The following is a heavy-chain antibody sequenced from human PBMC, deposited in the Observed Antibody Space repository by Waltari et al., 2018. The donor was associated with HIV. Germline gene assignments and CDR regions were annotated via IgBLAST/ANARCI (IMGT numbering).Heavy chain of an antibody. CDR2: IDPSAATT. D-gene: IGHD2-21*01. CDR1: GFLFTSYY. J-gene: IGHJ6*02. V-gene: IGHV1-46*01. Sequence: VRLEQSGPEVKEPGSSVIVSCKTAGFLFTSYYIHWVRQGPGQGLGWMGTIDPSAATTRFEHRVRPRIKLTRDVSTSTAYMEMTRLTFGDTAIYYCARDRSPIQDYSLDVWGQGTTVVVS. CDR3: ARDRSPIQDYSLDV.